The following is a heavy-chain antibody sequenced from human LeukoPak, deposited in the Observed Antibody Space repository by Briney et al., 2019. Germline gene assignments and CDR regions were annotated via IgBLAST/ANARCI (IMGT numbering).Heavy chain of an antibody. CDR1: GGSFSGYY. D-gene: IGHD5-12*01. Sequence: SETLSLTCAAYGGSFSGYYWSWIRQPPGKGLEWIGEINHSGSTNYNPSLKSRVTISVDTSKNQFSLKLSSVTAADTAVYYCARGPGSGYDLAGIFDYWGRGTLVTVSS. V-gene: IGHV4-34*01. CDR3: ARGPGSGYDLAGIFDY. CDR2: INHSGST. J-gene: IGHJ4*02.